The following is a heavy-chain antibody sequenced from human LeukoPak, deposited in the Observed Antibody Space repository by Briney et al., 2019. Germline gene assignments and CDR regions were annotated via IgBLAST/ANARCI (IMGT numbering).Heavy chain of an antibody. CDR3: AKGGGGQQPNYYYYGMDV. CDR2: ISGSGGRT. D-gene: IGHD6-13*01. J-gene: IGHJ6*02. CDR1: GFTFSSYA. V-gene: IGHV3-23*01. Sequence: PGGSLRLSCAASGFTFSSYAMSWVRQAPGKGLEWVSAISGSGGRTYYADSVKGRFTISRDNSKNTLYLQMNSLRAEDTAVYYCAKGGGGQQPNYYYYGMDVWSQGTTVTVSS.